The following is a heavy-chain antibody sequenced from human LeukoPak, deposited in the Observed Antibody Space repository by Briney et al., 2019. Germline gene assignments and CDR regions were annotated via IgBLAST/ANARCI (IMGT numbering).Heavy chain of an antibody. CDR3: ATDHRYCSSTSCNY. CDR2: FDPEDAET. D-gene: IGHD2-2*01. J-gene: IGHJ4*02. V-gene: IGHV1-24*01. Sequence: ASVKVSCKVSGYTLTDLSMHWVRQAPGKGLEWMGGFDPEDAETIYAQKFQGRVTMTDDTSTDTAYMELSSLRSEDTAVYYCATDHRYCSSTSCNYWGQGTLVTVSS. CDR1: GYTLTDLS.